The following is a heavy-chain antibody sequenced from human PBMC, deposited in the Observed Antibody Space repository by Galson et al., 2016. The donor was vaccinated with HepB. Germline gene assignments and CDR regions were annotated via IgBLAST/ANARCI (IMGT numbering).Heavy chain of an antibody. J-gene: IGHJ5*01. V-gene: IGHV1-46*01. CDR3: AREDWLDS. CDR2: IDPNDGVT. CDR1: GYSFRSYY. Sequence: SVKVSCKASGYSFRSYYIHWARQVPGQGLEWMGIIDPNDGVTNYTQKLQGRVTMTRDTSTNTLYLELSSLKFEDTAIYYCAREDWLDSWGQGTLVTVSS.